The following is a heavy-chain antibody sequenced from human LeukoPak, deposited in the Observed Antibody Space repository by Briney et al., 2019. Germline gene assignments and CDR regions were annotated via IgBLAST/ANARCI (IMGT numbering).Heavy chain of an antibody. J-gene: IGHJ4*02. CDR2: INHSGST. Sequence: SETLSLTCAVYGGSFSDYYWSWIRQPPGKGLEWIGEINHSGSTNYNPSLKSRVTISVDTSKNQFSLKLSSVTAADTAVYYCARLRPPKPFDYWGQGTLVTVSS. V-gene: IGHV4-34*01. CDR3: ARLRPPKPFDY. CDR1: GGSFSDYY.